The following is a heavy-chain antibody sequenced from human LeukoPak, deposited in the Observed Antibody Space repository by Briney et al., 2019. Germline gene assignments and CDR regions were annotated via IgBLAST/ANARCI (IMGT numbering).Heavy chain of an antibody. CDR2: ISSDSSYI. Sequence: GGSLRLSCAASGFPFSAYSIYWVRQAPGKGLEWVSSISSDSSYIFYADSVKGRFTISRDNAKGSLYLQLNSLRAEDTAVYYCARAGIEVVTAQARPLDYWGQGSLVTVSS. J-gene: IGHJ4*02. V-gene: IGHV3-21*06. CDR3: ARAGIEVVTAQARPLDY. D-gene: IGHD2-21*02. CDR1: GFPFSAYS.